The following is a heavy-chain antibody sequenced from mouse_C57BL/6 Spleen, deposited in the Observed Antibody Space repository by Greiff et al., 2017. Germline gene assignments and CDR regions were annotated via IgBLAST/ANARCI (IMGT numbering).Heavy chain of an antibody. CDR1: GYTFTDYY. J-gene: IGHJ3*01. V-gene: IGHV1-26*01. Sequence: VQLQQSGPELVKPGASVKISCKASGYTFTDYYMNWVKQSHGKSLEWIGDINPNNGGTSYNQKFKGKATLTVDKSSSTAYMELRSLTSEDSAVYYCARFLLGFAYWGQGTLVTVSA. CDR2: INPNNGGT. CDR3: ARFLLGFAY.